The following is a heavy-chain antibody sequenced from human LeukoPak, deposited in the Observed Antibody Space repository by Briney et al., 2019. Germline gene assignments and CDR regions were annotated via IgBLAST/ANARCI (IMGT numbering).Heavy chain of an antibody. V-gene: IGHV4-39*01. J-gene: IGHJ4*02. CDR2: IYYSGST. CDR3: ARLCGDGYMVY. D-gene: IGHD5-24*01. CDR1: GGSISSSSYY. Sequence: PSETLSLTCTVSGGSISSSSYYWGWIRQPPGKGLEWIGSIYYSGSTYYNPSLKSRVTISVDTSKNQFSLKLSSVTAADTAVYYCARLCGDGYMVYWGQGTLVTVSS.